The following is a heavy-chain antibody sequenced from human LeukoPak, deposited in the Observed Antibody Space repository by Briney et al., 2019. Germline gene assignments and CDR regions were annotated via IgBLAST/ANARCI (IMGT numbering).Heavy chain of an antibody. CDR1: GASTSSSASY. Sequence: SETLSLTCSVSGASTSSSASYCGWIRQPPGQGLEWIGSIYYTHNTYYNPSLKRPVTISIDTSKNQFSLRLISVTAADTAVYYCARDQLYCSSSSCRNLGWFDPWGQGTLVTVSS. CDR2: IYYTHNT. V-gene: IGHV4-39*07. J-gene: IGHJ5*02. CDR3: ARDQLYCSSSSCRNLGWFDP. D-gene: IGHD2-2*01.